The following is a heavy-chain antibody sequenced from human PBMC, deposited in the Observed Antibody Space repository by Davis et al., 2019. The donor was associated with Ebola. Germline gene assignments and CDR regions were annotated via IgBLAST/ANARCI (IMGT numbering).Heavy chain of an antibody. CDR1: GFTFRNYW. CDR2: IKNDGRIT. D-gene: IGHD2-2*01. CDR3: AREGKYRDESRTFDY. V-gene: IGHV3-74*01. J-gene: IGHJ4*02. Sequence: GESLKISCEASGFTFRNYWMHWVRQAPGKGLVWVSRIKNDGRITDYADSVKGRFTISRDNSKNTLYLQMSSLRAGDTAVYYCAREGKYRDESRTFDYWGQGTLVTVSS.